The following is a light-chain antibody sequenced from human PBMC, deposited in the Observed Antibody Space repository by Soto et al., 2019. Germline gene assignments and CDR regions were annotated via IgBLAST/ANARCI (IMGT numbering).Light chain of an antibody. CDR3: CSYAGSGTNV. V-gene: IGLV2-23*02. CDR2: DVS. CDR1: SSNVGNFNV. J-gene: IGLJ1*01. Sequence: LTQPASVSGSPGQSITISCTGTSSNVGNFNVVSWYQQHPGKAPKVIIYDVSERPSGVSHRFSGSKSGNTASLTISGLQAEDEADYYCCSYAGSGTNVFGTGTKVTVL.